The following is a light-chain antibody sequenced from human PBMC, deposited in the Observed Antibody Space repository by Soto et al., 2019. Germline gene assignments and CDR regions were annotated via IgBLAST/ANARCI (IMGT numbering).Light chain of an antibody. CDR3: QQRSNWPVT. Sequence: EIVLTQSPATLSLSPGERATLSCRASQSVKRYLAWYQQKPGQTPRLLIYDASNRATDIPARFSGSESGTDFTLTISSLEPEEFAVYYCQQRSNWPVTFGQGTRVEIK. CDR2: DAS. CDR1: QSVKRY. V-gene: IGKV3-11*01. J-gene: IGKJ1*01.